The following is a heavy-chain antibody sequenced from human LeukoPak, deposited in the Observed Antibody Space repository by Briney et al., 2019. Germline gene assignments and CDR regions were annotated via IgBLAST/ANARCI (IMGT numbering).Heavy chain of an antibody. CDR2: ISGSGGST. CDR3: AREKRRVFDY. J-gene: IGHJ4*02. V-gene: IGHV3-23*01. Sequence: GGSLRLSCAASGFTFSSYAMSWVRQAPGKGLEWVSAISGSGGSTYYADSVKGRFTISRDNAKNSLYLQMNSLRAEDTAVYYCAREKRRVFDYWGQGTLVTVSS. CDR1: GFTFSSYA.